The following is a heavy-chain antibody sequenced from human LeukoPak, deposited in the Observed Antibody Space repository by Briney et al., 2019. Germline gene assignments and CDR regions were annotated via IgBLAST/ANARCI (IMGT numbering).Heavy chain of an antibody. J-gene: IGHJ5*02. CDR3: ARQAVDTAMVLFDP. Sequence: SETLSLTCTVSGGSISSSSYYWGWLRQPPGKGREWIGSIYYSGSTYYNPSLKSRVTITVDTSKNQFSLKLSSVTAADTAVYYCARQAVDTAMVLFDPWGQGTLVTVSS. CDR2: IYYSGST. V-gene: IGHV4-39*01. D-gene: IGHD5-18*01. CDR1: GGSISSSSYY.